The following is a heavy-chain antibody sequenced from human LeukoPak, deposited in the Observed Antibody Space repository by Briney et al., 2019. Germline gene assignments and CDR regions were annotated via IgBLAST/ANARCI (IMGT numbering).Heavy chain of an antibody. CDR2: ISRSGSNT. Sequence: GGSLRLSCAASGFTFSSYAMSWVRQAPGKGLEWVSVISRSGSNTYYADSVKGRFTISRDNSKNTLYLQMNSLRAEDTAVYYCAKGTPYDNSGYYYSFDDWGQGTLVTASS. D-gene: IGHD3-22*01. CDR3: AKGTPYDNSGYYYSFDD. V-gene: IGHV3-23*01. CDR1: GFTFSSYA. J-gene: IGHJ4*02.